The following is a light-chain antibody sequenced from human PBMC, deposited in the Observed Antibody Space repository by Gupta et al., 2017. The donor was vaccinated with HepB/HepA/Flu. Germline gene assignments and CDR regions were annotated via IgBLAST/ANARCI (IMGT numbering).Light chain of an antibody. Sequence: QSALTQPPAGSGSPGQSVTISCTGISDDVGSYNRVSWYQPSPGTVPKLMIFEVSNRPSGVPYRFSGSNSGNTAFLTISGLQAEDEADYYCSSYTSSSIVTFGGGTKLTVL. CDR3: SSYTSSSIVT. J-gene: IGLJ2*01. V-gene: IGLV2-18*02. CDR2: EVS. CDR1: SDDVGSYNR.